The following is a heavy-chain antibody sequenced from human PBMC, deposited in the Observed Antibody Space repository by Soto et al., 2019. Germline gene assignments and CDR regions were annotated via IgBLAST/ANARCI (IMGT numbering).Heavy chain of an antibody. CDR3: AHVQEGLDP. CDR1: GFSLTTSGVG. V-gene: IGHV2-5*02. CDR2: IYWGDDK. J-gene: IGHJ5*02. Sequence: QITLKESGPTVVKPTQTLTLTCTFSGFSLTTSGVGVGWIRQPPGKALEWLALIYWGDDKYYSPSLKTRLTSTKDTSRHQVVLTMTNMDPVDTATDYFAHVQEGLDPWGQGTLVTVSS.